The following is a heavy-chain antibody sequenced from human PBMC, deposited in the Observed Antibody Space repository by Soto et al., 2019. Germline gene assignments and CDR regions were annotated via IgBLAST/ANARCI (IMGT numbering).Heavy chain of an antibody. CDR3: ARDKITGLFDY. D-gene: IGHD2-8*02. CDR2: INHSGST. V-gene: IGHV4-34*01. Sequence: PSETLSLTCAVYGGSVSGYCWTWIRQPPGTGLEWIGEINHSGSTNYNPSLKSRVTISVDTSKNQFSLKLTSVTAADTAVYYCARDKITGLFDYWGQGTLLTVSS. CDR1: GGSVSGYC. J-gene: IGHJ4*02.